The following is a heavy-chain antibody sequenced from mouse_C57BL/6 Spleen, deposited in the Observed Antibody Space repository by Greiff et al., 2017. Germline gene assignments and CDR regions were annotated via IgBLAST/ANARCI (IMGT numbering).Heavy chain of an antibody. CDR1: GYTFTSYW. D-gene: IGHD2-4*01. Sequence: DVQLVASGTVLARPGASVKMSCKTSGYTFTSYWMHWVKQRTGQGLEWIGAIYPGNSDNRYNQKFKGKAKLTAVTSASSAYMELSSLTNEDSAVEYFTRSYYDCEGGAMDDWGQGTSVTVSS. CDR2: IYPGNSDN. V-gene: IGHV1-5*01. J-gene: IGHJ4*01. CDR3: TRSYYDCEGGAMDD.